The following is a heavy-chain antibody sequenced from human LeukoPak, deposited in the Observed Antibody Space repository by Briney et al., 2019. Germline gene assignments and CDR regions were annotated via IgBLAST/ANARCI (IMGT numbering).Heavy chain of an antibody. CDR2: IYYSGST. Sequence: PSETLSLTCTVSGGSISSGGYYWSWIRQHPGKGLEWIGYIYYSGSTYYNPSLKSRVTISVDTSKNQFSLKLSSVTAADTAVYYCARALYDSSGYRAFYFDYWGQGTLVTVSS. CDR1: GGSISSGGYY. J-gene: IGHJ4*02. D-gene: IGHD3-22*01. CDR3: ARALYDSSGYRAFYFDY. V-gene: IGHV4-31*03.